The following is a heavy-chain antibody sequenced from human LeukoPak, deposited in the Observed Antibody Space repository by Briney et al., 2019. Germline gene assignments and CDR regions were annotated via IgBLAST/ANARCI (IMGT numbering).Heavy chain of an antibody. J-gene: IGHJ4*02. V-gene: IGHV4-39*01. CDR3: AGEDYYDSSGYYQFDY. CDR1: GGSISSSSYY. D-gene: IGHD3-22*01. Sequence: PSETLSLTCTVSGGSISSSSYYWGWIRQPPGKGLEWIGSIYYSGSTYYNPSLKSRVTISVDTSKNQFSLKLSSVTAADTAVYYCAGEDYYDSSGYYQFDYWGQGTLVTVSS. CDR2: IYYSGST.